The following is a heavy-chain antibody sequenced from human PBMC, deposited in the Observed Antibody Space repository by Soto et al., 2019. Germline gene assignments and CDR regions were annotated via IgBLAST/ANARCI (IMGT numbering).Heavy chain of an antibody. J-gene: IGHJ3*02. CDR3: ARDRGLGRDDAFDI. V-gene: IGHV3-30-3*01. CDR1: GFTFSSYA. Sequence: PGGSLRLSCAASGFTFSSYAMHWVRQAPGKGLEWVAVISYDGGNKYYADSVKGRFTISRDNSKNTLYLQMNSLRAEDTAVYYCARDRGLGRDDAFDIWGQGTMVTVSS. CDR2: ISYDGGNK. D-gene: IGHD3-16*01.